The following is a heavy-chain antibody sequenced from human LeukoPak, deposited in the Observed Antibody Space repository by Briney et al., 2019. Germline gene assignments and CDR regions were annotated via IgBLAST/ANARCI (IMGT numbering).Heavy chain of an antibody. J-gene: IGHJ4*02. Sequence: GGSLRLSCAASGFTFSSYGMHWVRQAPGKGLEWLAVIWYDGSNKYYADSVKGRFTIYRDNSKNTLYLQMNSLRAEDTAVYYCAGDRCSGGSCYWFDYWGQGTLVTVSS. CDR3: AGDRCSGGSCYWFDY. V-gene: IGHV3-33*01. D-gene: IGHD2-15*01. CDR2: IWYDGSNK. CDR1: GFTFSSYG.